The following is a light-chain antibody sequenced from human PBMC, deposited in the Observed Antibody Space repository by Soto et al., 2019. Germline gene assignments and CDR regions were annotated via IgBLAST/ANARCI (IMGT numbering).Light chain of an antibody. Sequence: EIVMTQSPDTLSVSPGERATLSCRASQNVGRNVAWYQQRPGQAPRLLIHGTSTRAADIPARFSGSVSGTEFTLTINSLQPEDVVIYYRQQYNNWPPMSTFGQGTKLEMK. CDR3: QQYNNWPPMST. CDR1: QNVGRN. V-gene: IGKV3-15*01. J-gene: IGKJ2*01. CDR2: GTS.